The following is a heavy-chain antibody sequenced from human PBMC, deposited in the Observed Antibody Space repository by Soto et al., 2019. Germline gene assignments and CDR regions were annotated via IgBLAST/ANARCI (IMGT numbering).Heavy chain of an antibody. J-gene: IGHJ4*02. CDR1: GFTFSDYY. V-gene: IGHV3-11*01. Sequence: LRLSCAASGFTFSDYYMSWIRQAPGKGLEWVSFINNNDRVIYYADSVKGRFTISRDNAKTSLYLRMNSLRAEDTAIYYCARKYYYDSRAFDFWGQGTLVTVSS. D-gene: IGHD3-22*01. CDR2: INNNDRVI. CDR3: ARKYYYDSRAFDF.